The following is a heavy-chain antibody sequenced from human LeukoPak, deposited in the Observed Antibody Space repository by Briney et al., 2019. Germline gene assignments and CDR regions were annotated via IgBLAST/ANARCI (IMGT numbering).Heavy chain of an antibody. V-gene: IGHV3-21*05. CDR3: ARDGGSNFWFDP. Sequence: PGGSLRLSCAASGFTFSSYSMNWVRQAPGKGLEWVSYISSSTIYYADSVKGRFTISRDNAKNSLYLQMNSLRAEDTAVYYCARDGGSNFWFDPWGQGTLVTVSS. CDR2: ISSSTI. CDR1: GFTFSSYS. D-gene: IGHD4-11*01. J-gene: IGHJ5*02.